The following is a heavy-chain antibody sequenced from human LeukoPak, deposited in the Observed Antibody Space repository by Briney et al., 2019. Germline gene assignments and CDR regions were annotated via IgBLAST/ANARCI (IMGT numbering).Heavy chain of an antibody. J-gene: IGHJ6*03. V-gene: IGHV3-23*01. CDR1: GFTFSSYD. Sequence: RGSLRLSCAASGFTFSSYDMSWVRQAPGKGLEWVSSITTSGGSTFYADSVMGRLTISRDNSRNTLYLQMSSLSAEDTAIYYCAKRGNPTVGHHYLDVWGKGTTVSVSS. CDR3: AKRGNPTVGHHYLDV. CDR2: ITTSGGST. D-gene: IGHD1-1*01.